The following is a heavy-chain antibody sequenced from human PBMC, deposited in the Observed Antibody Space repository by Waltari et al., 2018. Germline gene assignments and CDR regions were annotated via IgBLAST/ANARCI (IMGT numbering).Heavy chain of an antibody. CDR2: IYYSGSA. CDR1: NFSTNSGAYY. J-gene: IGHJ5*02. V-gene: IGHV4-39*01. Sequence: QVHLQESGPELVEPSDTLYLTCTVSNFSTNSGAYYRGGSRPPAGKGPEWIGNIYYSGSAYYNPSLESRVAISVDTSRNKFFLSLTSVTAADAAVYYCARAECSTSSCFFVSGFDPWGQGIHVTVSS. D-gene: IGHD6-6*01. CDR3: ARAECSTSSCFFVSGFDP.